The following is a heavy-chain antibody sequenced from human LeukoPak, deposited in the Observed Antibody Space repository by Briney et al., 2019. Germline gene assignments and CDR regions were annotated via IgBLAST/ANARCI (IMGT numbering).Heavy chain of an antibody. J-gene: IGHJ4*02. CDR2: IYYSGST. CDR1: GGSISSYY. Sequence: SETLSLTCTVSGGSISSYYWSWIRQPPGKGLEWIGYIYYSGSTNYNPSLKSRVTISVDTSKNQFSLKLSSVTAADTAVYYCARETYSYGYVVDYWGQGTLVTVSS. CDR3: ARETYSYGYVVDY. V-gene: IGHV4-59*01. D-gene: IGHD5-18*01.